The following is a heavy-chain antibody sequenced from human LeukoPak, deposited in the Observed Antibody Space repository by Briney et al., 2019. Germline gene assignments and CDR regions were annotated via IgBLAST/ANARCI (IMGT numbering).Heavy chain of an antibody. V-gene: IGHV3-48*04. D-gene: IGHD2-2*01. CDR3: ARDSIDPAAMDPPGTFDI. Sequence: QPGGSVRLSCAASGYIFSSYRVNWLRQSRGKGLEGVSFIRAGGSARYDADSLKIRFTISRDDAKNSLYLQMNSLTAEDTALYYCARDSIDPAAMDPPGTFDIWGQGTMVTVSS. CDR2: IRAGGSAR. J-gene: IGHJ3*02. CDR1: GYIFSSYR.